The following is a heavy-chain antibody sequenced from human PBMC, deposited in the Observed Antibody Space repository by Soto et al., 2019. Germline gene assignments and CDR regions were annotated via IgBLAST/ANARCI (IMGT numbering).Heavy chain of an antibody. J-gene: IGHJ6*02. CDR1: GFTFSTYA. Sequence: GGSLRLSCAASGFTFSTYAMTWVRQAPGKGLEWVSAISNSGSTKFYADSVTGRFTISRDNAKNSLHLQMNSLRVDDTAVYFCARGPRWEPGLSTFYAMGVWGQGTTVTVSS. CDR2: ISNSGSTK. CDR3: ARGPRWEPGLSTFYAMGV. V-gene: IGHV3-23*01. D-gene: IGHD1-26*01.